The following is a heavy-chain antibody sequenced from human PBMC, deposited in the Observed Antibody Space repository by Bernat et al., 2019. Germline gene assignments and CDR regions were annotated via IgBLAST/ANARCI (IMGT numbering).Heavy chain of an antibody. D-gene: IGHD3-10*01. CDR3: ARSGGSYGSGGLDP. CDR1: GGSFSNYY. V-gene: IGHV4-59*01. J-gene: IGHJ5*02. Sequence: QVQLQEAGPGLVKPSETLSLTCSVSGGSFSNYYWTWIRQPPGKRLEYIGYSHYRGSSDYNPSLKGRATIIIDASNNQVSLKLRSVSAADTAVYYCARSGGSYGSGGLDPWGQGTLVTVSS. CDR2: SHYRGSS.